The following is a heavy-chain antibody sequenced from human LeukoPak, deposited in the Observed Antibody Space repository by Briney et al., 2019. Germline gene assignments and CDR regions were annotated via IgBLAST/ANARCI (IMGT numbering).Heavy chain of an antibody. CDR3: PSQNDYGGNCFFEY. J-gene: IGHJ4*02. D-gene: IGHD4-23*01. CDR2: IKQDGSEK. CDR1: GFTFSGDW. Sequence: GGSLRLSCAASGFTFSGDWMSWVRQAPGKGLEWVANIKQDGSEKYYVDSVKGRFTSSRDNAKSSLYLQINSLRAEDTAVHYCPSQNDYGGNCFFEYWRQGTLLTVSS. V-gene: IGHV3-7*01.